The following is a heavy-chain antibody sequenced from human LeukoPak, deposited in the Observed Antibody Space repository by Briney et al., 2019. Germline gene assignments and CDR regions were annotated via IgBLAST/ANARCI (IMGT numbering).Heavy chain of an antibody. CDR1: GFTFSNFG. Sequence: PGGSLRLSCAASGFTFSNFGMHWVRQAPGKGLEWVAVISYDESKKNYADSVKGRFTISRDISKSTLYLQMNGLRAEDTAVYYCAKEVTSAGTPYFDYWGQGTLVTVSS. J-gene: IGHJ4*02. CDR2: ISYDESKK. V-gene: IGHV3-30*18. D-gene: IGHD6-13*01. CDR3: AKEVTSAGTPYFDY.